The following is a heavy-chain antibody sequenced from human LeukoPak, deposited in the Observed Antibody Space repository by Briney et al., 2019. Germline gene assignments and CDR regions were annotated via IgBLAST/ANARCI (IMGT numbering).Heavy chain of an antibody. Sequence: SETLSLTCAVYGGSFSGYYWSWIRQPPGKGLEWIGEINHSGSTNYNPSLKSRVSISVDTSKNQFSLKLSSVTAADTAVYYCASPPYYYDSSGDAFDIWGQGTMVTVSS. CDR1: GGSFSGYY. CDR3: ASPPYYYDSSGDAFDI. V-gene: IGHV4-34*01. D-gene: IGHD3-22*01. J-gene: IGHJ3*02. CDR2: INHSGST.